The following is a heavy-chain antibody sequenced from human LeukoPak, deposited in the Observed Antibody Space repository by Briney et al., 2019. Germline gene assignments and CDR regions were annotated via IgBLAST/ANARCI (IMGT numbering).Heavy chain of an antibody. CDR2: INPNSGGT. V-gene: IGHV1-2*02. CDR1: GYTFTGYY. Sequence: ASVKVSCKASGYTFTGYYMHWVRRAPGQGLEWMGWINPNSGGTNYAQKFQGRVTMTRDTSISTAYMELSRLRSDDTAVYYCARAYMITFGGPDYWGQGTLVTVSS. J-gene: IGHJ4*02. CDR3: ARAYMITFGGPDY. D-gene: IGHD3-16*01.